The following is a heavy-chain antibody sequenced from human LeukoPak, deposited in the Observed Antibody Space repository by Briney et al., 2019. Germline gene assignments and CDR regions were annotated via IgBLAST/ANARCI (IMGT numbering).Heavy chain of an antibody. CDR1: GGSISSYY. Sequence: SETLSLTCTGSGGSISSYYWSWIRQPPGKGLEWIAYIYYSGSTNYNPSLKSRVTISVDTSMNQFSLKLNSVTAADTAVYYCASYDSRGLFDYWGQGTLVTVSS. CDR2: IYYSGST. D-gene: IGHD3-22*01. CDR3: ASYDSRGLFDY. V-gene: IGHV4-59*01. J-gene: IGHJ4*02.